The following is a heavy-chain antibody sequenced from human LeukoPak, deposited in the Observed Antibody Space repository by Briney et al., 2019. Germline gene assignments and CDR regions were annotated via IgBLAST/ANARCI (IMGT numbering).Heavy chain of an antibody. J-gene: IGHJ3*02. CDR3: ERAFESWFFGWDVDSSGSHDAFDI. CDR1: GYTFTGYY. CDR2: INPNSDGT. V-gene: IGHV1-2*02. Sequence: ASAKVSFKASGYTFTGYYMHWVRQAPGQGLEWMGWINPNSDGTNNAQKFQGRVTMTRDTSISTAYMELSRLRSDDTPVYYCERAFESWFFGWDVDSSGSHDAFDIWGQGTMVTVSS. D-gene: IGHD3-22*01.